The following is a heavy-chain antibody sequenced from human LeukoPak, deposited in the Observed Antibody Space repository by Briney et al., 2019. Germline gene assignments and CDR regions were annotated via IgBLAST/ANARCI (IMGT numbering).Heavy chain of an antibody. CDR1: GFALNKYN. CDR2: ISISSDTI. Sequence: PGGSLRLSCAASGFALNKYNMNWVRQAPGTGLEWVSYISISSDTIYYADSVKGRFTISRDNAKNSLYLQMNSLRAEDTAVYYCARVKFDYWGQGTLVTVSS. J-gene: IGHJ4*02. CDR3: ARVKFDY. V-gene: IGHV3-48*04.